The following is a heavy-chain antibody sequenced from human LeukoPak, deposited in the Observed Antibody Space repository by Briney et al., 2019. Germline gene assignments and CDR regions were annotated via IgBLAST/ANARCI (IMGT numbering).Heavy chain of an antibody. J-gene: IGHJ4*02. CDR3: TRWTFGAQGLFDY. D-gene: IGHD3-10*01. CDR2: ISSSSSYI. Sequence: GGSLRLSCAASGFTFGSYSMNWVRQAPGKGLEWVSSISSSSSYIYYADSVKGRFTISRDNAKNSLYLQMNSLKTEDTAVHYCTRWTFGAQGLFDYWGQGTLVTVSS. V-gene: IGHV3-21*04. CDR1: GFTFGSYS.